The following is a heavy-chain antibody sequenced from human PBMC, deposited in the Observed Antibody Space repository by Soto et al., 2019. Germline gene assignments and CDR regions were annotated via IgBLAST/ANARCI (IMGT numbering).Heavy chain of an antibody. Sequence: SETLSLTCTVSGGSSSSYYWSWIRQPPGKGLEWIAYIYYSGSTNYNPSLKRRVTISADTSKNQFSLKLSSVTAADTAVYYCARTYCSGGSCSLYFDYWGQGTLVTVSS. CDR3: ARTYCSGGSCSLYFDY. J-gene: IGHJ4*02. CDR2: IYYSGST. D-gene: IGHD2-15*01. V-gene: IGHV4-59*12. CDR1: GGSSSSYY.